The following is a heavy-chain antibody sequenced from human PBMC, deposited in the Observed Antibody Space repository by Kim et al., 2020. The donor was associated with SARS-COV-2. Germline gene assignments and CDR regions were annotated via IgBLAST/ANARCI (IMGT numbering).Heavy chain of an antibody. J-gene: IGHJ6*02. V-gene: IGHV3-20*03. D-gene: IGHD3-22*01. Sequence: SVKGRFTISREHAKNSLYLQMNSLRAEDTALYYCARGSSGYYNYYYGMDVWGQGTTVTVSS. CDR3: ARGSSGYYNYYYGMDV.